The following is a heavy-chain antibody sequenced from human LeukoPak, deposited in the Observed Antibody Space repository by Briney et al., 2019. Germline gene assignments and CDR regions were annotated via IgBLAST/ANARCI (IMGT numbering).Heavy chain of an antibody. CDR1: GFTFSSYG. D-gene: IGHD3-10*01. CDR2: IWYDGSNK. Sequence: GGSLRLSRAASGFTFSSYGMHWVRQAPGKGLEWVAVIWYDGSNKYYADSVKGRFTISRDNSKNTLYLQMNSLRAEDTAVYYCARDSGSDAFDIWGQGTMVTVSS. V-gene: IGHV3-33*01. J-gene: IGHJ3*02. CDR3: ARDSGSDAFDI.